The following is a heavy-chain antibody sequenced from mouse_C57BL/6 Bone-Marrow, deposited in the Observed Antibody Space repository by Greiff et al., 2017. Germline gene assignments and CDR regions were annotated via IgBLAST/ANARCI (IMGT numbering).Heavy chain of an antibody. V-gene: IGHV1-69*01. CDR2: IDPSDSDT. CDR3: AREGDYYFDY. Sequence: QVQLQQPGAELVMPGASVKLSCKASGYTFTSSWMHWVKQRPGQGLEWIGEIDPSDSDTNYNQKFKGKATLTVDKSSSPAYMQLSSLTSEDSAVYYCAREGDYYFDYWGQGTTLTVSS. J-gene: IGHJ2*01. CDR1: GYTFTSSW.